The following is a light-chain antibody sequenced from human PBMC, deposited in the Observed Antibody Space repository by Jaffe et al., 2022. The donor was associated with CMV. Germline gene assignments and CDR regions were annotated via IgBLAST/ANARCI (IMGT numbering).Light chain of an antibody. J-gene: IGKJ2*01. CDR1: QDISTW. CDR3: QQYNNYSPYT. CDR2: KAS. Sequence: DIQMTQSPSTLSASVGDRVTITCRASQDISTWLAWYQQKPGRAPNLLIYKASTLETGVSSRFSGSGSGTEFTLTINSLQPDDFATYYCQQYNNYSPYTFGQGTKLEIK. V-gene: IGKV1-5*03.